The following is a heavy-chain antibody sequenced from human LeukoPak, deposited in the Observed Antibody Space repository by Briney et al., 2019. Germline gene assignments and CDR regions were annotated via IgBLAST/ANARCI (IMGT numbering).Heavy chain of an antibody. J-gene: IGHJ3*02. Sequence: PSETLSLTCAVSGGAFSGYYWSWIRQPPGKGLEWIGEINHSGSTNYNPSLKSRVTISIDTSKNQFSLKLSSVTAADTAVYYCARDLVTVTKGFDIWGQGTMVSVSS. CDR2: INHSGST. V-gene: IGHV4-34*01. CDR1: GGAFSGYY. CDR3: ARDLVTVTKGFDI. D-gene: IGHD4-17*01.